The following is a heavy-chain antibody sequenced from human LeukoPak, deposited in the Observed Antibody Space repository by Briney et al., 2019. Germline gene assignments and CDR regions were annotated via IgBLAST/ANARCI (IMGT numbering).Heavy chain of an antibody. CDR1: GFTFSSCW. CDR2: INWNGGST. Sequence: GGSLRLSCAASGFTFSSCWMSWVRQAPGKGLEWVSGINWNGGSTGYADSVKGRFTISRDNAKNSLYLQMNSLRAEDTALYYCARHYGSGSYFFFDYWGQGTLVTVSS. V-gene: IGHV3-20*04. CDR3: ARHYGSGSYFFFDY. J-gene: IGHJ4*02. D-gene: IGHD3-10*01.